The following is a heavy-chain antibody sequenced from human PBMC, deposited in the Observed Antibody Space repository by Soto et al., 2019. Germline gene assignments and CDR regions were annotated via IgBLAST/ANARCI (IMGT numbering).Heavy chain of an antibody. CDR3: ARGAAVDY. CDR1: GFTFSSYS. J-gene: IGHJ4*02. CDR2: ISSSSSYI. D-gene: IGHD1-26*01. Sequence: EVQLVESGGGLVKPGGSLRLSCAASGFTFSSYSMNWVRQAPGKGLEWVSSISSSSSYIYYADSVKGRFTISRDNAKNALYLQTNGLRAEDAAVYYCARGAAVDYWGQGTLVTVSS. V-gene: IGHV3-21*01.